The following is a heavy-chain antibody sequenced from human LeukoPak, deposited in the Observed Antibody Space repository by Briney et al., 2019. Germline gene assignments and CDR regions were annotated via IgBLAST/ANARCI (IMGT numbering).Heavy chain of an antibody. Sequence: ASVKVSCKASGYTFTSYDINWVRQATGQGLEWMGWMNPNSGNTGFAQKFQGRVTMTRNTSISTAYMELSSLRSEDTAVYYCARGIVGANSYYYYYYGMDVWGQGTTVTVSS. CDR2: MNPNSGNT. D-gene: IGHD1-26*01. CDR1: GYTFTSYD. V-gene: IGHV1-8*01. J-gene: IGHJ6*02. CDR3: ARGIVGANSYYYYYYGMDV.